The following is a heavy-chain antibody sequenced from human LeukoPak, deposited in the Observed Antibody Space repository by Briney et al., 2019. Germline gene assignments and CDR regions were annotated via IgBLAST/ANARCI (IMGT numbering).Heavy chain of an antibody. CDR2: IYYSGST. Sequence: SETLSHTCAVYGGSFSGYYWSWIRQPPGKGLEWIGYIYYSGSTNYNPSLKSRVTISVDTSKNQFSLKLSSVTAADTAVYYCARDLSSWYEFDCWGQRTLVTVSS. CDR1: GGSFSGYY. CDR3: ARDLSSWYEFDC. D-gene: IGHD6-13*01. V-gene: IGHV4-59*01. J-gene: IGHJ4*02.